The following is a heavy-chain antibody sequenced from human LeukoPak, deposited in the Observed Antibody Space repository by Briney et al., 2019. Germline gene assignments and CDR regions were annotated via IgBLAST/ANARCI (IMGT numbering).Heavy chain of an antibody. Sequence: ASVKVSCKASGYTLTGHYMHWVRQAPGQGLEWMGGINPNSGGTNYAQKFQGRVTMTRDMSISTAYMELRSLRSDDTAVYYCARDRRQQQLVYWGQGTLVTVSS. CDR2: INPNSGGT. CDR3: ARDRRQQQLVY. J-gene: IGHJ4*02. D-gene: IGHD6-13*01. V-gene: IGHV1-2*02. CDR1: GYTLTGHY.